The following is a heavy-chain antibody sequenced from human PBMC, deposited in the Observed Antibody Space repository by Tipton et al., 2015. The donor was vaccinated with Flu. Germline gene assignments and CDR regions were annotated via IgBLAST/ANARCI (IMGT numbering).Heavy chain of an antibody. CDR1: GDSIGSRYF. Sequence: TLSLTCSVSGDSIGSRYFWGWIRQPPGKGLEWIGNVHQAGTTYYNPSLKSRLTISVDTSKNQFSLKLNSVTAADTAVYYCARHTGDSVRGVVDYWGQGTLVTVSS. J-gene: IGHJ4*02. CDR3: ARHTGDSVRGVVDY. CDR2: VHQAGTT. D-gene: IGHD3-10*02. V-gene: IGHV4-38-2*01.